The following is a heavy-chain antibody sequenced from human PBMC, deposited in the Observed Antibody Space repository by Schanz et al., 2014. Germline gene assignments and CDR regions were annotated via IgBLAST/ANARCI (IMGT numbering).Heavy chain of an antibody. V-gene: IGHV1-2*06. CDR3: ARGLVRYFAY. CDR2: INPNSGAT. J-gene: IGHJ4*02. D-gene: IGHD2-8*02. Sequence: QVQLVQSGAEVKKPGASVKVSCQASGYTFTGYYMHWVRQDPGQGLECKLQINPNSGATMYAQNFQGRVTMTSDTYISTAYMELSRLRSDDTAVYYCARGLVRYFAYWGQGTLVTVSS. CDR1: GYTFTGYY.